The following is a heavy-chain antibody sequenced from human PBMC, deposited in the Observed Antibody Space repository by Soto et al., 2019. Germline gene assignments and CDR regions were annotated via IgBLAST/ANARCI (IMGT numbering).Heavy chain of an antibody. D-gene: IGHD5-18*01. CDR2: ISGSGGST. J-gene: IGHJ4*02. CDR1: GFTFSSYA. Sequence: PGGSLRLSCAASGFTFSSYAMSWVRQATGKGLEWVSAISGSGGSTYYADSVKGRFTISRDNSKNTLYLQMNSLRAEDTAVYYCAKESFTEYSYGRRAIDYWGQGTLVTVSS. CDR3: AKESFTEYSYGRRAIDY. V-gene: IGHV3-23*01.